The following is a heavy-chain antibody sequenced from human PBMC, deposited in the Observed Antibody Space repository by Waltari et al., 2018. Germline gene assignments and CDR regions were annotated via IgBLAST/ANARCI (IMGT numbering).Heavy chain of an antibody. CDR2: NKSKTDGGTT. CDR1: GFTFSNAW. CDR3: TTDQQLVGVNGPASPLDP. J-gene: IGHJ5*02. D-gene: IGHD6-13*01. Sequence: EVQLVESGGGLVKPGGSLRLSCAASGFTFSNAWMSWVRQAPGQGLEWVGRNKSKTDGGTTDYAAPVKGRFTISREDSKNTLYLQMNSLKTEDTAVYYCTTDQQLVGVNGPASPLDPWGQGTLVTVSS. V-gene: IGHV3-15*01.